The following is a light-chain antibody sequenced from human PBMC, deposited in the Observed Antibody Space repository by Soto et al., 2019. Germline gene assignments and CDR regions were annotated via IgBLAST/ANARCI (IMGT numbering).Light chain of an antibody. J-gene: IGKJ5*01. CDR1: QSISTW. V-gene: IGKV1-5*01. CDR2: DAS. CDR3: QQYNSYPYT. Sequence: DIQMTQSPSTVSASVGDAVTITCRASQSISTWLAWYQQKPGKAPNLLIYDASTLESGGPSGFSGSGSGTEFTLTISSLQPDDSATYYCQQYNSYPYTFGQGTRLGL.